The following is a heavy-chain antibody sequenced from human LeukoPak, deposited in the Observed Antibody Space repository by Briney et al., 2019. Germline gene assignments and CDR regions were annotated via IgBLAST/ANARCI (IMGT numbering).Heavy chain of an antibody. V-gene: IGHV3-30*02. CDR2: IRYDGSNQ. CDR3: AKAQQLLLEGPDY. CDR1: GFTFSSYG. Sequence: GGSLRLSCAASGFTFSSYGMHWVRQAPGKGLEWVAFIRYDGSNQYHADSLKGRFTISRDNSKNTLYLQMNSLRAEDTAVYYCAKAQQLLLEGPDYWGQGTLVTVSS. J-gene: IGHJ4*02. D-gene: IGHD3-10*01.